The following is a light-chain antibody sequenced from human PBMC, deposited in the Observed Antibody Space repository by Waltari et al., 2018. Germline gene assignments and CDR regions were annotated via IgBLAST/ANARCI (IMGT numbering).Light chain of an antibody. J-gene: IGKJ1*01. CDR2: RAS. CDR3: QQHGTLPAT. V-gene: IGKV3-20*01. Sequence: EIVLTHSPGTASLSPGERVTPSCRASQTVGSSSLAWYQQKPGQAPRLVIYRASRRATSIPDRFSGSGSGTDFSLTISRLEPEDFAVYYCQQHGTLPATFGQGTKVEIK. CDR1: QTVGSSS.